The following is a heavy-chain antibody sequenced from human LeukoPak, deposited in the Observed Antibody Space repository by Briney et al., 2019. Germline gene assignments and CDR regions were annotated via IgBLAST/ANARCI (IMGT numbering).Heavy chain of an antibody. CDR1: GYSFTSYW. CDR3: AIGYCSGGSCFDAFDI. J-gene: IGHJ3*02. D-gene: IGHD2-15*01. V-gene: IGHV5-51*01. CDR2: IYPGDSDT. Sequence: GESLKISCKGSGYSFTSYWIGWVRQMPGKGLEWMGIIYPGDSDTRYSPSFQGQVTISADKSISTAYLQWSSLKASDTAMYYCAIGYCSGGSCFDAFDIWAQGTMVTVSS.